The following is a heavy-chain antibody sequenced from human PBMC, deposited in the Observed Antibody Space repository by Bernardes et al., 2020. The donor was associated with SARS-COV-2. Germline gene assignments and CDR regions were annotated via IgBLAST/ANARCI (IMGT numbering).Heavy chain of an antibody. J-gene: IGHJ6*02. V-gene: IGHV4-39*01. D-gene: IGHD2-21*02. Sequence: AATLSLTCTVSGGSFRNSNYYWGWLRQAPGKELEWIRSIYSSGKSYSSPSLQSRVTSTVDTSKNQFSLRLSFVTGADTAVYYCAGSSWGIDCYIGGLRSWDYGMDVGGQGITVTVAS. CDR1: GGSFRNSNYY. CDR2: IYSSGKS. CDR3: AGSSWGIDCYIGGLRSWDYGMDV.